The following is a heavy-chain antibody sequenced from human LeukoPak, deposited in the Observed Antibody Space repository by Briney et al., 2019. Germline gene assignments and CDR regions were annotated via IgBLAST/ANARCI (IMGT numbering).Heavy chain of an antibody. D-gene: IGHD2-21*02. CDR2: ISGSGGST. Sequence: PGGSLRLSCAASGFTFSSYAMSWVRQAPGKGLEWVSAISGSGGSTYYADSVKGRFTISRDNSKSTLYLQMNSLRAEDTAVYYCAKGSIVVVTAPEYYFDYWGQGTLVTVSS. CDR1: GFTFSSYA. V-gene: IGHV3-23*01. J-gene: IGHJ4*02. CDR3: AKGSIVVVTAPEYYFDY.